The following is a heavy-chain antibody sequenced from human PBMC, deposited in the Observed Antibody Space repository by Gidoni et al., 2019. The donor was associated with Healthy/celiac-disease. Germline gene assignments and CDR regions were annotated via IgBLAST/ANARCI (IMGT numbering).Heavy chain of an antibody. Sequence: EVQLVESGGGLVQPGRSLRLSCAASGFTFVDYAMHWVRQAPGKGLGWVSGISWNSGSIGYADSVKGRFTISRDNAKNSLYLQMNSLRAEDTALYYCAKEYYYDSSGWGNGMDVWGQGTTVTVSS. J-gene: IGHJ6*02. D-gene: IGHD3-22*01. CDR1: GFTFVDYA. V-gene: IGHV3-9*01. CDR3: AKEYYYDSSGWGNGMDV. CDR2: ISWNSGSI.